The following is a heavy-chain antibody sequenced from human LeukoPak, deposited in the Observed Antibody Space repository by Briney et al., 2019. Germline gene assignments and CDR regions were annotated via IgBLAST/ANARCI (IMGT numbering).Heavy chain of an antibody. Sequence: GGSLRLSCADSGFTFSYYSKHWVRQAPGKGLEWVSYITISGSTIYYADSVKGRFTISRDNAKNSLYLQMNSLRAEDTAVYYCARATSFDYWGQGTLVTVSS. J-gene: IGHJ4*02. CDR1: GFTFSYYS. V-gene: IGHV3-48*04. CDR3: ARATSFDY. CDR2: ITISGSTI.